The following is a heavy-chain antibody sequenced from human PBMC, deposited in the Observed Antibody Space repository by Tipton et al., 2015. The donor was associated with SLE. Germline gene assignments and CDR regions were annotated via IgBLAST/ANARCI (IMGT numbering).Heavy chain of an antibody. CDR3: AGGAVAGLEGYYYYYGMDV. J-gene: IGHJ6*02. Sequence: QLVQSGAEVKKPGSSVKVSCKASGGTFSSYAISWVRQAPGPGLEWMGGIIPIFGTANYAQKFQGRVTITVDESTSTAYMELSSLRSEDTAVYYCAGGAVAGLEGYYYYYGMDVWGQGTTVTVSS. CDR1: GGTFSSYA. D-gene: IGHD6-19*01. CDR2: IIPIFGTA. V-gene: IGHV1-69*01.